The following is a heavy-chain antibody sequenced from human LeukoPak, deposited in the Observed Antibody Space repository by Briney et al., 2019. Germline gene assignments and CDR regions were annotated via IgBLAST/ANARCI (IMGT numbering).Heavy chain of an antibody. J-gene: IGHJ4*02. CDR1: GFIFSSYA. D-gene: IGHD5-24*01. CDR3: VIERGEMATWLFLHDY. V-gene: IGHV3-23*01. CDR2: ISASGGST. Sequence: QPGGSLRLSCAASGFIFSSYAMSWVRQDPGKGLEWVAAISASGGSTYYPDSVKGRFTISRDNSKNTLYLQMNSLRAEDTAVYYCVIERGEMATWLFLHDYWGQGILVTVSS.